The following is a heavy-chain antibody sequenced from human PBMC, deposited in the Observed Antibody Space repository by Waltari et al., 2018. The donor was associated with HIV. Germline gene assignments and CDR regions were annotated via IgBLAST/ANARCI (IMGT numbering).Heavy chain of an antibody. CDR3: ARFDGGGSGVYH. CDR1: AFSFGRYS. Sequence: EVQLVESGGGLVKPGGSLRLSCAASAFSFGRYSMSWVRQAPGKGLEWVSSIDSGNSYLNYADSVRGRFTISRDNAKNSLFLQLNSLRVEDTAFYYCARFDGGGSGVYHWGQGTLVTVSS. J-gene: IGHJ5*02. D-gene: IGHD2-15*01. V-gene: IGHV3-21*01. CDR2: IDSGNSYL.